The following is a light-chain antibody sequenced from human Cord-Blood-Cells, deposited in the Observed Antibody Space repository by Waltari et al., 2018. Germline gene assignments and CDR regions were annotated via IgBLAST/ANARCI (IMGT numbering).Light chain of an antibody. CDR3: QQYDNLPYT. J-gene: IGKJ2*01. CDR1: QDISNY. CDR2: DAS. Sequence: DIQMTQSPSSLSASVGDRATITCQASQDISNYLNWYQKKPGKAPKLLIYDASNLETGVPSRFSGSGSGTDFTFTISSLQPEDIATYDCQQYDNLPYTFGQGTKLEIK. V-gene: IGKV1-33*01.